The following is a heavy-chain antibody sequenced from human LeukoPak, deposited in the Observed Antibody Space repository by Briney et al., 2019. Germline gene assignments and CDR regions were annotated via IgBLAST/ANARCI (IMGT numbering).Heavy chain of an antibody. Sequence: PGGSLRLSCAASGFTVSSNYMSWVRQAPGKGLEWVSVIYSGGSTYYADSVKGRFTISRDNSKNTLYLQMNSLRAEDTAVYYCARAPPRGYSYGLSGQGYWGQGILVTVSS. CDR2: IYSGGST. D-gene: IGHD5-18*01. CDR3: ARAPPRGYSYGLSGQGY. J-gene: IGHJ4*02. CDR1: GFTVSSNY. V-gene: IGHV3-66*01.